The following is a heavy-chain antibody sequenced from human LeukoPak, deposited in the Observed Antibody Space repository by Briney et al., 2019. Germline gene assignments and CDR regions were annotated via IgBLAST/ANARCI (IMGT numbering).Heavy chain of an antibody. V-gene: IGHV3-13*04. J-gene: IGHJ4*02. D-gene: IGHD6-19*01. CDR2: INTAADT. Sequence: GGSLRLSCAASGFAFSNYDMLWVRQATGKGLEWASAINTAADTYYPDSVKGRFTISRENAKSSLYLQMNSLRVGDTAVYYCVRAPPGTGWLIDHWGQGTLVAVSS. CDR1: GFAFSNYD. CDR3: VRAPPGTGWLIDH.